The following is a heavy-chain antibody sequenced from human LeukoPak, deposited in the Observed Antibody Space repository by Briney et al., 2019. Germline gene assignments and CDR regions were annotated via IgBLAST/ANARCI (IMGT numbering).Heavy chain of an antibody. CDR3: ARDILYCGGDCYFDY. V-gene: IGHV3-21*01. CDR2: ISSSSSYI. J-gene: IGHJ4*02. CDR1: GFTFSSYS. Sequence: PGGSLRLSCAASGFTFSSYSMNWVRQAPGKGLEWVSSISSSSSYIYYADSVKGRFTISRDNAKNSLYLQMNSLRAEDTAVYCCARDILYCGGDCYFDYWGQGTLVTVSS. D-gene: IGHD2-21*02.